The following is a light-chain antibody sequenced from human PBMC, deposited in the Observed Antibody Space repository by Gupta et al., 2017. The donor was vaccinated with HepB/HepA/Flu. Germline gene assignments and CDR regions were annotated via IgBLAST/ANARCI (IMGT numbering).Light chain of an antibody. CDR3: AAWDDSLNGWV. J-gene: IGLJ3*02. Sequence: QSVLTQPPSASGTPGQRVTISCSGNSSNIGSNTVNWYQQFPGAAPKLLIYSNNQRPSGVPDRFSGSKSGTSASLAISGIQSEDEADYYCAAWDDSLNGWVFGGGTKLTVV. V-gene: IGLV1-44*01. CDR2: SNN. CDR1: SSNIGSNT.